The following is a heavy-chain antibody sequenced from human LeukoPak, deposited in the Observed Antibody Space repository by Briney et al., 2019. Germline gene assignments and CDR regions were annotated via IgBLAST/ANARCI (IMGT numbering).Heavy chain of an antibody. Sequence: GGPLRLSCAASGFTFSSYAMSWVRQAPGKGLEWVSAISGSGDNTYYADSVKGRFTIPRDNSKNTLYLQMNSLRAEDTAVYHCARDRGTTRGGGLDYWGQGTLATVPS. CDR3: ARDRGTTRGGGLDY. CDR1: GFTFSSYA. J-gene: IGHJ4*02. D-gene: IGHD1-7*01. CDR2: ISGSGDNT. V-gene: IGHV3-23*01.